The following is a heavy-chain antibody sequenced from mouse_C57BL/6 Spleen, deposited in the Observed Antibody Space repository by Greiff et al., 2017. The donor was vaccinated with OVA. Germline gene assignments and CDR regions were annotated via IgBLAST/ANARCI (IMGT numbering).Heavy chain of an antibody. D-gene: IGHD1-1*01. CDR1: GYAFSSSW. CDR2: IYPGDGDT. V-gene: IGHV1-82*01. Sequence: VQLQQSGPELVKPGASVKISCKASGYAFSSSWMNWVKQRPGKGLEWIGRIYPGDGDTNYNGKFKGKATLTADKSSSTAYMQLSSLTSEDSAVYFCARDSTTVVFDAMDYWGQGNSVTVSS. J-gene: IGHJ4*01. CDR3: ARDSTTVVFDAMDY.